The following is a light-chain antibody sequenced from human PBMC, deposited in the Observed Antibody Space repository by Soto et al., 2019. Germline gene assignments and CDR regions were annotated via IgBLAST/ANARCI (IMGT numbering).Light chain of an antibody. CDR2: SAS. Sequence: EIVLTQSPGTLSLSPGERATLSCRASQSVSRNLAWYRQTPGQAPRLLIYSASTRATDTPARFSGGGSGTDFNFTISRVEPADFAVYYCQPYGSSFATFGPGTQV. V-gene: IGKV3-20*01. CDR3: QPYGSSFAT. J-gene: IGKJ1*01. CDR1: QSVSRN.